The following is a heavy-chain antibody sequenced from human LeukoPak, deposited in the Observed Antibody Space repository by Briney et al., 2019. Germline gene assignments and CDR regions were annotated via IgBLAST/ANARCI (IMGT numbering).Heavy chain of an antibody. J-gene: IGHJ5*02. CDR2: IYYTGTS. Sequence: PSETLSLTCSVSGGYISSYYWSWIRQPPGKGLEWIGYIYYTGTSNYNPSLKSRATISVDTSKNQFSLKLSSVTAADTAVYYCARESPPTYYYDNSATSDPWGQGTLVTVSS. CDR3: ARESPPTYYYDNSATSDP. D-gene: IGHD3-22*01. V-gene: IGHV4-59*01. CDR1: GGYISSYY.